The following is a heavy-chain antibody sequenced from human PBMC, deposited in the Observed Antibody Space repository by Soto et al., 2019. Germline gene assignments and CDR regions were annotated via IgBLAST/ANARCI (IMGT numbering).Heavy chain of an antibody. CDR3: ARGDSSGYYEYYFDS. V-gene: IGHV1-69*01. CDR1: GGTFSSSA. CDR2: IIPISNTA. D-gene: IGHD3-22*01. Sequence: QVQLVQSGAEVKKPGSSVTVSGKASGGTFSSSAISWVRQPPGQGLEWMGGIIPISNTANYAQKFQGRVTITADESTSTAYMELRSLRSGDTAVYYCARGDSSGYYEYYFDSWGQGTLVTVSA. J-gene: IGHJ4*02.